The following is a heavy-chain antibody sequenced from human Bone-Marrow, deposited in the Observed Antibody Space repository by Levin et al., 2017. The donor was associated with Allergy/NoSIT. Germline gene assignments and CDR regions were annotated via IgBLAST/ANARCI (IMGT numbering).Heavy chain of an antibody. Sequence: GESLKISCAASGFTFSAYYMSWIRQAPGKGLEWVSYISTRSSTIYYADSVKGRLTISSDNAKNSLYLQMNSLRAEDTAIYYCARVARDGYNLWGQGTLVTVSS. V-gene: IGHV3-11*01. CDR2: ISTRSSTI. J-gene: IGHJ4*02. CDR3: ARVARDGYNL. D-gene: IGHD5-24*01. CDR1: GFTFSAYY.